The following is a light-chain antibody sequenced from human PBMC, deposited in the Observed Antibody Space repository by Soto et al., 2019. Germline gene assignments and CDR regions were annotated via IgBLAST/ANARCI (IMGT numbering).Light chain of an antibody. CDR1: QIVSSSY. V-gene: IGKV3-20*01. J-gene: IGKJ1*01. Sequence: EVPQSFGPVSLSTGESATLACRASQIVSSSYLAWYQQKPGQAPRLLIYRASSRATGIPDRFSGSGSGTEFTLTISRLEPEDFAVYYCQHYDSSSETFGQGTKVDIK. CDR3: QHYDSSSET. CDR2: RAS.